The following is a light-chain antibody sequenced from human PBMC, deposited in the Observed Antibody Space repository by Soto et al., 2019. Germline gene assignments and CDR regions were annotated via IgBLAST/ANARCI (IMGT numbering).Light chain of an antibody. CDR3: QQSNNWPYT. Sequence: EIVMTQSPATLSVSPGERATLSCRASQTVSSNLAWYQQKPGQPPRLLVYGASTRATDIPARFSGSGSGTEFTLTISSLQSEDFAVSYGQQSNNWPYTFGQGTKLEIK. J-gene: IGKJ2*01. CDR1: QTVSSN. V-gene: IGKV3-15*01. CDR2: GAS.